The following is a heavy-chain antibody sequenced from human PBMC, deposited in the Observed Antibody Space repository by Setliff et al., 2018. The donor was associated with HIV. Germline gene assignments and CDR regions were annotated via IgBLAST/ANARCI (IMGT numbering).Heavy chain of an antibody. D-gene: IGHD5-12*01. CDR1: GGSFNDYY. V-gene: IGHV4-34*01. J-gene: IGHJ5*02. CDR3: ARGPSWLQLRPRVVRFDP. CDR2: IHHSGST. Sequence: SETLSLTCAVYGGSFNDYYWNWIRQPPGKGLEWIGEIHHSGSTNYNPSLTSRCTISVDTSKSQFSLKVSSVIAADTAIYYCARGPSWLQLRPRVVRFDPWGQGTLVTVSS.